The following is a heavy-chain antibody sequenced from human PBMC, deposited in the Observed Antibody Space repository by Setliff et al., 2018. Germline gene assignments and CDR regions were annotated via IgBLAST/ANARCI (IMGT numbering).Heavy chain of an antibody. V-gene: IGHV4-34*01. D-gene: IGHD6-6*01. CDR2: INHRGST. J-gene: IGHJ4*02. Sequence: PSETLSLTCAAYGGTFSDYHWTWIRQSPEKGLEWIGEINHRGSTNYNPSLKSRVTISIDTSKDQFSLKLISMTAADTAVYYCARGRNIAARLLDSWGQGTRVTSPQ. CDR3: ARGRNIAARLLDS. CDR1: GGTFSDYH.